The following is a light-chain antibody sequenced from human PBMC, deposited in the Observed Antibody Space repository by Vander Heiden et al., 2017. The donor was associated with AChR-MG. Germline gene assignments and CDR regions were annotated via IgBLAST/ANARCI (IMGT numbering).Light chain of an antibody. CDR3: SSYTSSSTL. CDR2: DVS. V-gene: IGLV2-14*01. Sequence: QSALPQPASVSGSPGQSITLSCTGTSSDVGGYNYVSWYQQHPGKAPKLMIYDVSKRPSGVSNRFSGSKSGNTASLTISGLQAEDEADYYCSSYTSSSTLFGGGTKLTVL. CDR1: SSDVGGYNY. J-gene: IGLJ2*01.